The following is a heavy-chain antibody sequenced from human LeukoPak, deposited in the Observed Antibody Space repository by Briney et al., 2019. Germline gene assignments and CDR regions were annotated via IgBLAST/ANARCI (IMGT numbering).Heavy chain of an antibody. CDR3: ARVEEGYGSGRREDYFYYYMDV. Sequence: PGGSLRLSCAASGFTFSSYGMSWIRQPPGKGLEWIGYIHYSGSTNYNPSLKSRVTISVDTSKNRFSLRLSSVTAADTAIYYCARVEEGYGSGRREDYFYYYMDVWGQGTTVTISS. J-gene: IGHJ6*03. CDR1: GFTFSSYG. V-gene: IGHV4-59*01. CDR2: IHYSGST. D-gene: IGHD3-10*01.